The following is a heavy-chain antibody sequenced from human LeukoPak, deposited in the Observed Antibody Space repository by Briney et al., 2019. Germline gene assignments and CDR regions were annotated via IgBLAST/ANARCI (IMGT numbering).Heavy chain of an antibody. CDR3: ARGKGDTGGSFDY. Sequence: PGGSLRLSCAASGFTFSNYAMSWVRQAPGKGLEWVSAISGRGGGTYYADPVKGRFTISRDNSKNTLYLQMNSLRAEDTAVYYCARGKGDTGGSFDYWGQGTLVTVSS. J-gene: IGHJ4*02. D-gene: IGHD3-16*01. CDR2: ISGRGGGT. V-gene: IGHV3-23*01. CDR1: GFTFSNYA.